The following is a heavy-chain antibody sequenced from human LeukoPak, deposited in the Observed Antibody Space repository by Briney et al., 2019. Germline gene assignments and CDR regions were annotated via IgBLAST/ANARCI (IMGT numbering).Heavy chain of an antibody. V-gene: IGHV4-34*01. Sequence: KPSETLSLTCAVYGGSFSGYYWSWIRQPPGKGLEWIGEINHSGSTNYNPSLKSRVTMSVDTSKNQFSLKLSSVTAADTAVYYCARVRFFDSSVLTRKRSYYFDYWGQGTLVTVSS. CDR3: ARVRFFDSSVLTRKRSYYFDY. CDR1: GGSFSGYY. J-gene: IGHJ4*02. CDR2: INHSGST. D-gene: IGHD3-22*01.